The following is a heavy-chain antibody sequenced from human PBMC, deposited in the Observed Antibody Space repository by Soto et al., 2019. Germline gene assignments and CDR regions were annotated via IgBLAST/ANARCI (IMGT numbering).Heavy chain of an antibody. CDR2: ISSSSSYI. J-gene: IGHJ4*02. CDR3: ARRSNVLRYFDWLGPQDH. D-gene: IGHD3-9*01. V-gene: IGHV3-21*01. Sequence: GGSLRLSCAASGFTFSSYSMNWVRQAPGKGLEWVSSISSSSSYIYYADSVKGRFTISRDNAKDSLYLQMNSLRAEDTAVYYCARRSNVLRYFDWLGPQDHWGQGTLVTVSS. CDR1: GFTFSSYS.